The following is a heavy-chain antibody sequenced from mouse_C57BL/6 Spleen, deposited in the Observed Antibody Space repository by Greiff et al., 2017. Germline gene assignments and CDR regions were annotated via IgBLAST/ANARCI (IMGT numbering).Heavy chain of an antibody. V-gene: IGHV1-19*01. CDR3: ARGGDGFDY. J-gene: IGHJ2*01. CDR1: GYTFTDYY. D-gene: IGHD3-3*01. CDR2: INPYNGGT. Sequence: EVQLQQSGPVLVKPGASVKMSCKASGYTFTDYYMNWVKQSHGKSLEWIGVINPYNGGTSYNQKFKGKATLTVDKSSSTAYMELNSLTSEDSAVYYCARGGDGFDYWGQGTTLTVSS.